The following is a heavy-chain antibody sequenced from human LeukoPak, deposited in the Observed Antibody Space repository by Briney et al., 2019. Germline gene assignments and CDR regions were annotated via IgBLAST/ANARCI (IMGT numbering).Heavy chain of an antibody. Sequence: SQTLSLTCTVSGGSISSGGYYWSWIRQHPGKGLEWMGYIYYSGSTYYNPSLKSRVSISVDMSKNLFSLKLSSVTAADTAVYSCARSVSGYDYYFDSWGQGTLVTVSS. CDR1: GGSISSGGYY. V-gene: IGHV4-31*03. CDR3: ARSVSGYDYYFDS. J-gene: IGHJ4*02. CDR2: IYYSGST. D-gene: IGHD5-12*01.